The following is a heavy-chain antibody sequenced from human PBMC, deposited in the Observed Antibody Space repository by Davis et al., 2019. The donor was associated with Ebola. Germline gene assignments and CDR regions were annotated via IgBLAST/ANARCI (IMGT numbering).Heavy chain of an antibody. CDR1: GSSISGGHS. J-gene: IGHJ4*02. V-gene: IGHV4-30-2*01. Sequence: SETLSLTCAVSGSSISGGHSWSWIRQPPGKGLEWIGFIYHTGNTFSNPSLGSRVTISEDRSKNQVSLQLSSVTAADTAVYYCARTSVVVTAYFDYWGQGALDTVSS. D-gene: IGHD2-21*02. CDR3: ARTSVVVTAYFDY. CDR2: IYHTGNT.